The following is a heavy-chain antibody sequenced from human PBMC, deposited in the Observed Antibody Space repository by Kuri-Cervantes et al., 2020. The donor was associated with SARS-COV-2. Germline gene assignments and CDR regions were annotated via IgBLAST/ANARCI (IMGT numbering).Heavy chain of an antibody. D-gene: IGHD2-2*02. V-gene: IGHV4-59*08. CDR3: ARQGCSSTSCYSMDV. Sequence: ESLKISCTVSGGSISSYYWNWIRQPPGKGLEWIGYIYYSGSTNYNPSLKSRVTISVDTSKNQFSLKLSSVTAADTAVYYCARQGCSSTSCYSMDVWGQGTTVTVSS. CDR2: IYYSGST. J-gene: IGHJ6*02. CDR1: GGSISSYY.